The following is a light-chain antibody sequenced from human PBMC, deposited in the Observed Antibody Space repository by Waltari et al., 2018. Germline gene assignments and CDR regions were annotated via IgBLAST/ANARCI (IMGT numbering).Light chain of an antibody. Sequence: QSALTQPASVSGTPGQSITISCSGTTSDVGSYDLFPWYQQPPGEAPKLLICEVFKRPPDTSSRFSGAKSGSTASLTISGLQPEDEADYYCCSYAGRGTYVFGSGTKVTVL. V-gene: IGLV2-23*02. J-gene: IGLJ1*01. CDR3: CSYAGRGTYV. CDR1: TSDVGSYDL. CDR2: EVF.